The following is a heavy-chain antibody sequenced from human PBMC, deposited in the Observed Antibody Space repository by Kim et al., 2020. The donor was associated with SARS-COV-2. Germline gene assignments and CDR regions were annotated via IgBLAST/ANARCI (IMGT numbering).Heavy chain of an antibody. CDR3: ARYDSDAFDI. CDR2: SP. D-gene: IGHD3-22*01. Sequence: SPYHTDSVKGRLTNSHDNSKNTLYFPMNSRGADDTAVYYCARYDSDAFDIWGQGTMVTVSS. V-gene: IGHV3-53*01. J-gene: IGHJ3*02.